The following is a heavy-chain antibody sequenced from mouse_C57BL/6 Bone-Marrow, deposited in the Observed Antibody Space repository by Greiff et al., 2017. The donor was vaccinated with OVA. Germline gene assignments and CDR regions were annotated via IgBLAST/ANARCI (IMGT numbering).Heavy chain of an antibody. V-gene: IGHV1-50*01. Sequence: QVQLKQPGAELVKPGASVKLSCKASGYTFTSYWMQWVKQRPGQGLEWIGEIDPSDSYTNYNQKFKGKATLTVDTSSSTAYMQLSSLTSEDSAVYSCASGELYDGYYGDYFDYWGQGTTLTVSS. D-gene: IGHD2-3*01. CDR1: GYTFTSYW. J-gene: IGHJ2*01. CDR3: ASGELYDGYYGDYFDY. CDR2: IDPSDSYT.